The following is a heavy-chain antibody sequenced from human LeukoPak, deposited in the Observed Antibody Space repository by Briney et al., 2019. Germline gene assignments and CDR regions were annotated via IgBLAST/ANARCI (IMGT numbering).Heavy chain of an antibody. CDR3: VGEDYYDSSGYPN. J-gene: IGHJ3*01. Sequence: ASVKVSCKASGGTFSSYAIRWVRQAPGQGLEWMGGIIPIFGTANYAQKFQGRVTITADESTSTAYMELSSLRSEDTAVYYCVGEDYYDSSGYPNWGQGTMVTVSS. D-gene: IGHD3-22*01. V-gene: IGHV1-69*13. CDR2: IIPIFGTA. CDR1: GGTFSSYA.